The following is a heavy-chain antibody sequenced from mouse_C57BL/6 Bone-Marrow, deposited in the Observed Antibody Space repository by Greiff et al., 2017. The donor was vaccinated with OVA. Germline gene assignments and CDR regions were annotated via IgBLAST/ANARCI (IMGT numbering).Heavy chain of an antibody. D-gene: IGHD1-1*01. V-gene: IGHV1-50*01. Sequence: VQLQQPGAELVKPGASVKLSCKASGYTFTSYWMQWVTQRPGQGLEWIGEIDPSDSYTNYNQKFKGKATLTVDTSSSTAYMQLSSLTSEDSAVYYCAREETTVVDWYFDVWGTGTTVTVSS. J-gene: IGHJ1*03. CDR1: GYTFTSYW. CDR2: IDPSDSYT. CDR3: AREETTVVDWYFDV.